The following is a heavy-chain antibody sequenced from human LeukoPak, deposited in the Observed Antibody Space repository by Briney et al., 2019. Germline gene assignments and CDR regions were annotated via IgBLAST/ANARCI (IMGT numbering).Heavy chain of an antibody. CDR1: GITFSYYA. CDR2: ISGSAHKI. J-gene: IGHJ4*02. D-gene: IGHD5-18*01. V-gene: IGHV3-23*01. CDR3: AGRPTGYSSGYIH. Sequence: PGESLGLSCVASGITFSYYAVSWVRQAPENGLDWVSVISGSAHKIRYADSVKGRFTISRDNSENIVYLQMNNLRVEDTAVYYCAGRPTGYSSGYIHWGQGTLVTVSS.